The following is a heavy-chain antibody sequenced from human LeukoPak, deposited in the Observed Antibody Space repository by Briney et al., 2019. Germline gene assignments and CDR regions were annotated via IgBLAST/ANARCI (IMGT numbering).Heavy chain of an antibody. CDR1: GGTFSSYA. Sequence: GASVKVSCKASGGTFSSYAISWVRQAPGQGLEWMGRIIPILGIANYAQKFQGRVTITADKSTSTAYLELSSLRSEDSAVYYCARDHWPSWYTPTALDYWGQGTLVTVSS. D-gene: IGHD2-8*01. V-gene: IGHV1-69*04. CDR3: ARDHWPSWYTPTALDY. CDR2: IIPILGIA. J-gene: IGHJ4*02.